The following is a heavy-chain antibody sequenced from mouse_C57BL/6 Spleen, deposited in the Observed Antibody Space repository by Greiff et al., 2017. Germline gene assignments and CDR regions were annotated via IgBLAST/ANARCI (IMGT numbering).Heavy chain of an antibody. Sequence: EVQLQQSGPELVKPGASVKISCKASGYTFTDYYMNWVKQSHGKSLEWIGDINPNNGGTSYNQKFKGKATLTVDKSSSTAYMELRSLTSEDSAVYYCARRGDDNVFAYWGQGTLVTVSA. CDR3: ARRGDDNVFAY. CDR2: INPNNGGT. J-gene: IGHJ3*01. D-gene: IGHD2-4*01. V-gene: IGHV1-26*01. CDR1: GYTFTDYY.